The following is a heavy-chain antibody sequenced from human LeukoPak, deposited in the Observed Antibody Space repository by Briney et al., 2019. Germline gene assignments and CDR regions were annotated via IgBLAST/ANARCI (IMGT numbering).Heavy chain of an antibody. CDR3: ARDLKGYYDSSGGPGF. CDR2: ISPSGGST. Sequence: EASVKVSCKAFGYTFTSNYMHWVRQAPGQGPEWMGVISPSGGSTTYAQKFQGRVTLTRDTSTSTVYMELSSLRSEDTAVYYCARDLKGYYDSSGGPGFWGQGTLVTVSS. V-gene: IGHV1-46*01. J-gene: IGHJ4*02. D-gene: IGHD3-22*01. CDR1: GYTFTSNY.